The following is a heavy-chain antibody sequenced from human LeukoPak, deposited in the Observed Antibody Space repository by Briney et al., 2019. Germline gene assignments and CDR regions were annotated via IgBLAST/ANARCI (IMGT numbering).Heavy chain of an antibody. J-gene: IGHJ5*02. CDR2: ISAYNGNT. CDR3: ASWSLARQWLGDPGFDP. V-gene: IGHV1-18*01. CDR1: GYTFTSYG. D-gene: IGHD6-19*01. Sequence: ASVKVSCKASGYTFTSYGISWVRQAPGQGLEWMGWISAYNGNTNYAQKPQGRVTMTTDTSTSTAYMELRSLRSDDTAVYYCASWSLARQWLGDPGFDPWGQGTLVTVSS.